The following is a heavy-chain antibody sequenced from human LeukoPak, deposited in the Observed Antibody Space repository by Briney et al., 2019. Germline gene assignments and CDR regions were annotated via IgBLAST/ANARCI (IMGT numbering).Heavy chain of an antibody. CDR2: INHSGST. Sequence: SETLSLTCAVYGGSFSGYYWSWIRQPPGKGLEWIGEINHSGSTNYNPSLKSQVTISVDTSKNQFSLKLSSVTAADTAVYYCARSITMVRGHNWFDPWGQGTLVTVSS. J-gene: IGHJ5*02. CDR3: ARSITMVRGHNWFDP. CDR1: GGSFSGYY. V-gene: IGHV4-34*01. D-gene: IGHD3-10*01.